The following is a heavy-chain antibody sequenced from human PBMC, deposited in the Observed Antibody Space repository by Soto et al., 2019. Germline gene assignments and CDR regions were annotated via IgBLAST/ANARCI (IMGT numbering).Heavy chain of an antibody. D-gene: IGHD3-3*01. J-gene: IGHJ4*02. CDR3: AKTQTFNGYYGGFDA. CDR1: GFSFAGYA. Sequence: GGSLRLSCAATGFSFAGYALTWVRQAPGKGLEWLSAVSGGGASTYYADSARGRFSISRDVSGNMIYLQLNRLTAGDTATYYCAKTQTFNGYYGGFDAWGQGTRVTVSS. V-gene: IGHV3-23*01. CDR2: VSGGGAST.